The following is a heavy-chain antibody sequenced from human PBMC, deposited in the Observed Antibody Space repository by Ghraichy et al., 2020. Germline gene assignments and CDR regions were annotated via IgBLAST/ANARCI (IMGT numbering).Heavy chain of an antibody. D-gene: IGHD1-26*01. J-gene: IGHJ6*03. Sequence: GESLNISCAASGFTFSIYSMNWVRQPPGKGLEWVSSISRDGNTIYYADSVKGRFTISRDNAKNSLYLQMNSLRAEDTGVYYCARDTWEPSAKSYYYMDVWGKGTRVTVSS. CDR3: ARDTWEPSAKSYYYMDV. CDR1: GFTFSIYS. V-gene: IGHV3-21*01. CDR2: ISRDGNTI.